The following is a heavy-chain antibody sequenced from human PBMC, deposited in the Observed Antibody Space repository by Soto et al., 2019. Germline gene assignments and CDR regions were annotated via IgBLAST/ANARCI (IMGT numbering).Heavy chain of an antibody. CDR2: IWYDGSNK. Sequence: QVQLVESGGGVVQPGRPLRLSCAASGFTFSSYGMHWVRQAPGKGLEWVAVIWYDGSNKYYADSVKGRFTISRDNSKNTLYLQMNSLRAEDTAVYYCARSFQFVRGVDYWGQGTLVTVSS. J-gene: IGHJ4*02. CDR3: ARSFQFVRGVDY. V-gene: IGHV3-33*01. D-gene: IGHD3-10*01. CDR1: GFTFSSYG.